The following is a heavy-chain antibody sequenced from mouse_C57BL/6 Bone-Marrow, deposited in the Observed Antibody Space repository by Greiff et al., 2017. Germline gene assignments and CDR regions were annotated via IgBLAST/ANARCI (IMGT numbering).Heavy chain of an antibody. J-gene: IGHJ4*01. CDR1: GYTFTSYW. V-gene: IGHV1-64*01. CDR2: IHPNSGST. CDR3: ARENSYYAMDY. Sequence: QVQLQQPGAELVKPGASVQLSCKASGYTFTSYWMHWVKQRPGQGLEWIGMIHPNSGSTNYNEKFKSKATLTVDKSSSTAYMQLSSLTSEDSAVYYCARENSYYAMDYWGQGTSVTVSS.